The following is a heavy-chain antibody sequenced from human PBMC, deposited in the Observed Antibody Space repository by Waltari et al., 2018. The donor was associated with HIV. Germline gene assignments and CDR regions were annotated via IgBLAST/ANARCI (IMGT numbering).Heavy chain of an antibody. V-gene: IGHV1-3*01. D-gene: IGHD3-10*01. CDR2: INAGKCNT. J-gene: IGHJ4*02. Sequence: QVQLVQSGAEVKKPGASVKVSCKASGYTFTSYAMHWVRQAPGQRLEWMGWINAGKCNTKYSQKFQGRVTITRDTSASTAYMELSSLRSEDTAVYYCARTSPPEYYYGSGSYPGYFDYWGQGTLVTVSS. CDR1: GYTFTSYA. CDR3: ARTSPPEYYYGSGSYPGYFDY.